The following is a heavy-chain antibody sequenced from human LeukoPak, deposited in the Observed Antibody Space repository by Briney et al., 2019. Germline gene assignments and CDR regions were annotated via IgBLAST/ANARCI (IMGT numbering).Heavy chain of an antibody. D-gene: IGHD6-19*01. CDR2: ISAYNGNT. CDR1: GYTFTSYG. V-gene: IGHV1-18*01. CDR3: ARDRYTSGSYYFDY. Sequence: GASVKVSCKASGYTFTSYGISWVRQAPGQGLEWMGWISAYNGNTNYAQKLQGRVTMTTDTSTSTAYMELRSLRSEDTAVYYCARDRYTSGSYYFDYWGQGTLVAVSS. J-gene: IGHJ4*02.